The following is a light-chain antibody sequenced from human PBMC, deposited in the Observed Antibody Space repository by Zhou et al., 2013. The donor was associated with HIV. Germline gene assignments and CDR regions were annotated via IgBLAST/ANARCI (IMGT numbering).Light chain of an antibody. CDR2: AAS. J-gene: IGKJ1*01. V-gene: IGKV1-39*01. CDR1: QSISSF. Sequence: DIQMTQSPSSLSASVGDRVTITCRASQSISSFLNWYQQKPGKAPKLLIYAASSLQSGVPSRFSGGGSGTDFTLTINSLQPEDFATYYCQQSYRTPRTFGQGTKVEIK. CDR3: QQSYRTPRT.